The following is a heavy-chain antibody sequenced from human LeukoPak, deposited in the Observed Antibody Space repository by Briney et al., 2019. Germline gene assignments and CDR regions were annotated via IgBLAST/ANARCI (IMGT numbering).Heavy chain of an antibody. J-gene: IGHJ3*02. Sequence: PGGSLRLSCAASGFTFSSYSMNWVRQAPGKGLEWVSSISSSSSYIYYADSVEGRFTISRDNAKNSLYLQMNSLRAEDTAVYYCARDDRRRNIVVVVAATAFDIWGQGTMVTVSS. CDR1: GFTFSSYS. CDR3: ARDDRRRNIVVVVAATAFDI. CDR2: ISSSSSYI. V-gene: IGHV3-21*01. D-gene: IGHD2-15*01.